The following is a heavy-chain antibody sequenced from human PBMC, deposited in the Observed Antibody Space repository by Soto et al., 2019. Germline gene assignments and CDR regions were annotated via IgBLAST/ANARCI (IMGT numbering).Heavy chain of an antibody. J-gene: IGHJ4*02. CDR1: GFSLSTSGVG. V-gene: IGHV2-5*01. D-gene: IGHD3-16*01. Sequence: QITLKESGPTLVKPTQTLTLTCTFSGFSLSTSGVGVGWIRQPPGKALEWLALIYGNDDKHYSPSLRSRLIINKDTSKHQVVLALTNVGPVDTATYNCAHSPASTGDFDYWGQGTLVTVSS. CDR3: AHSPASTGDFDY. CDR2: IYGNDDK.